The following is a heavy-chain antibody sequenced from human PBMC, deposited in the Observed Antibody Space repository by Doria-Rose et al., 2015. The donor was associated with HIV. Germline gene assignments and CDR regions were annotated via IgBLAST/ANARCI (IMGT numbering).Heavy chain of an antibody. CDR3: ARIKSSRWYHKYYFDF. CDR2: IFSDDER. J-gene: IGHJ4*02. CDR1: GVSLSSPGMG. Sequence: QESGPVLVKPTETLTLTCTVSGVSLSSPGMGVSWIRQPPGKALEWLANIFSDDERSYKKSLKSRPTISRGTSKSQVVLTMTDMDPVDTATYYCARIKSSRWYHKYYFDFWGQGTLVIVSA. D-gene: IGHD6-13*01. V-gene: IGHV2-26*01.